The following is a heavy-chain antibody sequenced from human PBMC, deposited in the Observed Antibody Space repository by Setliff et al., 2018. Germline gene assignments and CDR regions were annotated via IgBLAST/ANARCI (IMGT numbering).Heavy chain of an antibody. J-gene: IGHJ4*02. V-gene: IGHV3-53*01. Sequence: GGSLRLSCAASGVTVSAYDMSWVRQAPGKGLEWVSLLDNDGSTYYTDSVKGRFTISRGTSNNTLYLQMSSLRTEDTAMYYCRLWFGELLRDYWGQGTLVTVSS. CDR2: LDNDGST. D-gene: IGHD3-10*01. CDR3: RLWFGELLRDY. CDR1: GVTVSAYD.